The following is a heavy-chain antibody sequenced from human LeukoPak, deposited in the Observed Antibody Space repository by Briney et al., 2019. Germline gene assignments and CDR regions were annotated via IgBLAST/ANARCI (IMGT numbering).Heavy chain of an antibody. CDR1: GGSFSGYY. CDR2: INHSGST. CDR3: ARVSTVTTFDY. J-gene: IGHJ4*02. Sequence: SETLSLTCAVYGGSFSGYYWSWIRQPPGKGLEWIGEINHSGSTNYNPSLKSRVTISVDTSKNQFSLKLSSVTAADTAVYYCARVSTVTTFDYWGQGTLVTVSS. D-gene: IGHD4-17*01. V-gene: IGHV4-34*01.